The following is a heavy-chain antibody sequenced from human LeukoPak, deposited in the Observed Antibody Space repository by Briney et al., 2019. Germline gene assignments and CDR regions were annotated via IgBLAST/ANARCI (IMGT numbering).Heavy chain of an antibody. V-gene: IGHV1-18*01. CDR3: ARFWVLGADNSPPYRQGMDL. D-gene: IGHD6-25*01. Sequence: GASVKVSCQPSGYNFKTHAVSWVRQVPGQGLEWMGWVSGYNGDTAFAQKFQGRVTMTKDTSTTTAYMELRSLTSDDAAEHYCARFWVLGADNSPPYRQGMDLWGRGTTVTVSS. CDR1: GYNFKTHA. J-gene: IGHJ6*02. CDR2: VSGYNGDT.